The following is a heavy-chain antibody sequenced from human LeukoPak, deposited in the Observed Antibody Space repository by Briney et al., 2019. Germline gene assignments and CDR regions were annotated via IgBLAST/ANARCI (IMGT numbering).Heavy chain of an antibody. CDR3: ARVYSSGWYYHYYYYMDV. Sequence: ASVKVSCEASGYTFTSYDINWVRQATGQGLEWTGWMNPNSGNTGYAQKFQGRVTMTRNTSISTAYMELSSLRSEDTAVYYCARVYSSGWYYHYYYYMDVWGKGTTVTVSS. CDR2: MNPNSGNT. J-gene: IGHJ6*03. V-gene: IGHV1-8*01. CDR1: GYTFTSYD. D-gene: IGHD6-19*01.